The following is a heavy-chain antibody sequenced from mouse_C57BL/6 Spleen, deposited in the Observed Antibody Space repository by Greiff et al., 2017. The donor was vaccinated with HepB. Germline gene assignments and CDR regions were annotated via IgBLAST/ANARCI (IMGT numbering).Heavy chain of an antibody. V-gene: IGHV14-4*01. CDR1: GFNIKDDY. D-gene: IGHD1-1*01. CDR3: TYYGSIYAFAY. Sequence: VQLQQSGAELVRPGASVKLSCTASGFNIKDDYMHWVKQRPEQGLEWIGWIDPDNGDTEYASKFQGKATITADTSSNTAYLQLSSLTSEDTAVYYCTYYGSIYAFAYWGQGTLVTVSA. J-gene: IGHJ3*01. CDR2: IDPDNGDT.